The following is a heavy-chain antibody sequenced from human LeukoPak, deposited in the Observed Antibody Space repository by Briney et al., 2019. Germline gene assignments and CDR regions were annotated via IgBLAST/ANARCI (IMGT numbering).Heavy chain of an antibody. V-gene: IGHV3-30-3*01. CDR2: ISYDGSNK. J-gene: IGHJ5*02. D-gene: IGHD3-9*01. Sequence: GRSLRLSCAASGFTFSSYAMHWVRQAPGKGLEWVAVISYDGSNKYYADSVKGRFTISRDNSKNTLYLQMNSLRAEDTAVYYCARGRGLRYFDWLPAGGNWFDPWGQGTLVTVSS. CDR3: ARGRGLRYFDWLPAGGNWFDP. CDR1: GFTFSSYA.